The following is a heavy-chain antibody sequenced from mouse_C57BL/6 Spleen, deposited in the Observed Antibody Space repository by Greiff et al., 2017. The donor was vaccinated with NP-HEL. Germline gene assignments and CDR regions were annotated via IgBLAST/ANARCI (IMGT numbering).Heavy chain of an antibody. V-gene: IGHV1-59*01. CDR2: IDPSDSYT. D-gene: IGHD1-1*01. CDR1: GYTFTSYW. Sequence: VQLQQPGAELVRPGTSVKLSCKASGYTFTSYWMHWVKQRPGQGLEWIGVIDPSDSYTNYNQKFKGKATLTVDTSSSTAYMQLSSLTSEDSAVYYCARGVVATRSLAMDYWGQGTSVTVSS. CDR3: ARGVVATRSLAMDY. J-gene: IGHJ4*01.